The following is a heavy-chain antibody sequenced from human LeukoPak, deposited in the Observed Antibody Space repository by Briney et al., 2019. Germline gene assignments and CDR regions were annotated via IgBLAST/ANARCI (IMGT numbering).Heavy chain of an antibody. CDR2: INPNSGGT. D-gene: IGHD6-13*01. J-gene: IGHJ4*02. V-gene: IGHV1-2*02. CDR1: GYTFTGYY. CDR3: ARGELLDWYSSSPSFDY. Sequence: ASVKVSCKASGYTFTGYYMHWVRQAPGQGLEWMGWINPNSGGTNYAQKFQGRVTMTRDTSISTVYMELSRLRSDDTAVYYCARGELLDWYSSSPSFDYWGQGTLVTVSS.